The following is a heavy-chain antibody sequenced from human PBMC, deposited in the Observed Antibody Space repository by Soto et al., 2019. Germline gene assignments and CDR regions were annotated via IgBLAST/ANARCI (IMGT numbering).Heavy chain of an antibody. V-gene: IGHV1-2*02. J-gene: IGHJ3*02. CDR1: GYTFTGYY. Sequence: ASVKVSCKASGYTFTGYYMHWVRQAPAQGLEWMGWINPNSGGTNYAQKFQGRVTMTRDTSISTAYMELSRLRSDDTAVYYCARYYDFWSGHAAFDIWGQGTMVTVSS. D-gene: IGHD3-3*01. CDR3: ARYYDFWSGHAAFDI. CDR2: INPNSGGT.